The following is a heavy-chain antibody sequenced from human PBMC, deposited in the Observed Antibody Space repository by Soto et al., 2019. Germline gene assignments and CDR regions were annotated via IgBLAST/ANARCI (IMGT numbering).Heavy chain of an antibody. J-gene: IGHJ3*02. CDR3: GRDGVSSGYYGFDAFDI. Sequence: GGSLRLSCAASGFTFSSYAMHWVRQAPGKGLEWVAVISYDGSNKYYADSVKGRFTISRDNSKNTLYLQMNSLRAEDTAVYYCGRDGVSSGYYGFDAFDIWGQGTMVTVSS. D-gene: IGHD3-22*01. V-gene: IGHV3-30-3*01. CDR1: GFTFSSYA. CDR2: ISYDGSNK.